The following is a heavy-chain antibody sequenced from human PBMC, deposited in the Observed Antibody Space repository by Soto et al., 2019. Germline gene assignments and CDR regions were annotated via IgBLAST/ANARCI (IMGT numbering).Heavy chain of an antibody. J-gene: IGHJ5*02. CDR2: IYYSGST. Sequence: SETLSLTCTVSGGSISSYYWNWIRQPPGKGLEWIGYIYYSGSTNYKPSLKSRVTISVDTSKSQFTLKLSSVTAADTAVYYCARVRGEGHNYRWFDPWGQGTQVTVSS. CDR1: GGSISSYY. V-gene: IGHV4-59*01. CDR3: ARVRGEGHNYRWFDP. D-gene: IGHD3-16*01.